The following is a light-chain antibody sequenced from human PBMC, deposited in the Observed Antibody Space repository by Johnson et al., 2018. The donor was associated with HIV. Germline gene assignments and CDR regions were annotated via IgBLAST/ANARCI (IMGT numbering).Light chain of an antibody. V-gene: IGLV1-51*02. CDR2: ENN. Sequence: QSVLTQPPSVSAAPGQKVTISCSGSSSNIGNNYVSWYQQLPGTAPKLLIYENNKRPSGLPDRFSGSKSGKSATLGKTVLQTGEEADYYCGTGDSSLGAYVFGTGTKVTVL. CDR1: SSNIGNNY. CDR3: GTGDSSLGAYV. J-gene: IGLJ1*01.